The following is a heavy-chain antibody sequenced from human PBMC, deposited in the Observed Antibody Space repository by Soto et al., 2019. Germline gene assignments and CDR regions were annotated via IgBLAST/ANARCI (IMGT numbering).Heavy chain of an antibody. V-gene: IGHV3-33*01. CDR3: ARGVGAILYYFDY. J-gene: IGHJ4*02. D-gene: IGHD1-26*01. CDR2: IWYDGSNK. Sequence: QVQLVDSGGGVVQPGRSLRLSCAASGFTFSSYGMHWVRQAPGKGLEWVAVIWYDGSNKYYADSVKGRFTISRDNSKNTLYLQMNSLRAEDTAVYYWARGVGAILYYFDYWGQGTLVTVSS. CDR1: GFTFSSYG.